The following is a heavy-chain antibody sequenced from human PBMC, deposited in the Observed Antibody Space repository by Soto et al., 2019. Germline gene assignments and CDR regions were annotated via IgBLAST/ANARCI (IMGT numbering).Heavy chain of an antibody. J-gene: IGHJ4*02. D-gene: IGHD3-16*02. Sequence: SETLSLTCTVSGGSISSGDYYWSWIRQPPGKGLEWIGYIYYSGSTYYNPSLKSRVTISVDTSKNQFSLKLSSVTAADTAVYYCARAGGEAVIDYWGQGTLVTVSS. CDR2: IYYSGST. CDR1: GGSISSGDYY. V-gene: IGHV4-30-4*01. CDR3: ARAGGEAVIDY.